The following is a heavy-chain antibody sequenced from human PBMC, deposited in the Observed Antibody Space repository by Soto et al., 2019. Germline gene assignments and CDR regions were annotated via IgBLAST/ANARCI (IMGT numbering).Heavy chain of an antibody. CDR3: ARVRYYYDSSGYEFYAFDI. CDR2: MNPNSGNT. J-gene: IGHJ3*02. Sequence: GASVKVSCKASGYTFTSYDINWVRQATGQGLEWMGWMNPNSGNTGYAQKFKGRVTMTRNTSISTAYMKQSSLRSEDTAVYYCARVRYYYDSSGYEFYAFDIWGQGTMVTVSS. D-gene: IGHD3-22*01. CDR1: GYTFTSYD. V-gene: IGHV1-8*01.